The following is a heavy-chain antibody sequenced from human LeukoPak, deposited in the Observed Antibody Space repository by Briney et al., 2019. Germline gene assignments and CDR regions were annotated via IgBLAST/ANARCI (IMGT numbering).Heavy chain of an antibody. CDR2: INTNTGNP. V-gene: IGHV7-4-1*02. CDR1: GYTFTTYA. J-gene: IGHJ5*02. CDR3: AKYNSGWYRWFDP. D-gene: IGHD6-19*01. Sequence: ASLKVSCKASGYTFTTYAMNWVRQAPGQGLEWMGWINTNTGNPTYAQGFTGRFVFSLDASVSTAYLQISSLKAEDTAVYYCAKYNSGWYRWFDPWGQGTLVTVSS.